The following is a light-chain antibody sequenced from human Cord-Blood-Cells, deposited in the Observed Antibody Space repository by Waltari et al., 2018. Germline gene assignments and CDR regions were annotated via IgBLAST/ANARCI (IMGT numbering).Light chain of an antibody. CDR1: TSDVGSYNL. CDR3: FSYAGSSTYV. V-gene: IGLV2-23*01. Sequence: QSALTQPASVSGSPGQSITISCTGTTSDVGSYNLFSWYQQHPGKAPQPMIYEGSKRPSGVSNRFSGSKSGNTASLTISGLQAEDEADYYCFSYAGSSTYVFGTGTKVTVL. J-gene: IGLJ1*01. CDR2: EGS.